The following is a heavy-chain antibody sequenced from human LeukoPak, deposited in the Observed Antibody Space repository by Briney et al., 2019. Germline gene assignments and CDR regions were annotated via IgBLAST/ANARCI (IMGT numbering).Heavy chain of an antibody. V-gene: IGHV3-23*01. J-gene: IGHJ4*02. D-gene: IGHD4-17*01. CDR3: ARGHYDDYE. Sequence: GGSLRLSCAASGFTFSNYGMSWVRQAPGKGLEWVSAISGSGVTTYYADSVKGRFTISRDNAKNSLYLQMNSLRAEDTAVYYCARGHYDDYEWGRGTLVTVSS. CDR2: ISGSGVTT. CDR1: GFTFSNYG.